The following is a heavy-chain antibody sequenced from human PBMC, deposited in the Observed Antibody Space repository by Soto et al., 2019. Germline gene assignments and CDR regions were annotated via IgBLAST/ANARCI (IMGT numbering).Heavy chain of an antibody. J-gene: IGHJ3*02. Sequence: QVQLQESGPGLVKPSQTLSLTCTVSGGSISSGDYYWSWIRQPPGKALEWIGYIYYSGSTYYNPSLKSRVTISVDTSKNQFSLKLSSVTAADTAVYYCARGIWTVTTLDAFDIWGQGTMVTVSS. CDR2: IYYSGST. CDR3: ARGIWTVTTLDAFDI. CDR1: GGSISSGDYY. D-gene: IGHD4-17*01. V-gene: IGHV4-30-4*01.